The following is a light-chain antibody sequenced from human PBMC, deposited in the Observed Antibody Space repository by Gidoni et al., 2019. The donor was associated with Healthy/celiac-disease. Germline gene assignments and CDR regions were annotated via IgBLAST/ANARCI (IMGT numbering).Light chain of an antibody. Sequence: EIVLTQSPGTLSLSPGERATLSCRASQSVSSSYLAWYQQKPGQAPRLLIYGASSRATGIPDRFGGSGSGTDFTITISRLEPEDFAVYYCQQYGSSLYTFGQXTKLEIK. CDR3: QQYGSSLYT. V-gene: IGKV3-20*01. CDR2: GAS. CDR1: QSVSSSY. J-gene: IGKJ2*01.